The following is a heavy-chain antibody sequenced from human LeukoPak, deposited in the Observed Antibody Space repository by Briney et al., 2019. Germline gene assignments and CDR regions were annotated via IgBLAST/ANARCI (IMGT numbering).Heavy chain of an antibody. CDR3: GRGGLRRSYYEYFHH. Sequence: GASVKVSCKASGYTFTDYYMHWVRQAPGQGLEWMGWINPNSGDTNYAQKFQGRVTVTRDTSISTAYMELSRLRSDDTAVYYCGRGGLRRSYYEYFHHWGQGTLVSVSS. V-gene: IGHV1-2*02. D-gene: IGHD1-26*01. CDR2: INPNSGDT. CDR1: GYTFTDYY. J-gene: IGHJ1*01.